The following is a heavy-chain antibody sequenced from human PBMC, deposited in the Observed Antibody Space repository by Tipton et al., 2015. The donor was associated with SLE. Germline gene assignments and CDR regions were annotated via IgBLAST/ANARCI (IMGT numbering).Heavy chain of an antibody. CDR3: AKDSQYYSLDY. J-gene: IGHJ4*02. CDR2: IPYDGRNK. V-gene: IGHV3-30*02. Sequence: SGFTFSNSGMHWARQGPGKGLEWVSFIPYDGRNKYYGDSVKGRFTISRDNSKNTVHLQMNSLRAEDTAVYYCAKDSQYYSLDYWGQGTLVTVSS. CDR1: GFTFSNSG. D-gene: IGHD2/OR15-2a*01.